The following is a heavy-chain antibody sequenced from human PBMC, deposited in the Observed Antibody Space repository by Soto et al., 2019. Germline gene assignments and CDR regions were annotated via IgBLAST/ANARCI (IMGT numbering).Heavy chain of an antibody. CDR3: ARDQSVAGPTTLFDS. Sequence: GGSLRLSCAASGFTFSSYWMHWVRQAPGKGLVWVSRIDIDGSDTTYADSVKGRFTISRDNAKNTLYLQMNSLRAEDTAAYYCARDQSVAGPTTLFDSWGQGVLVTVSS. J-gene: IGHJ5*01. D-gene: IGHD6-19*01. CDR1: GFTFSSYW. CDR2: IDIDGSDT. V-gene: IGHV3-74*01.